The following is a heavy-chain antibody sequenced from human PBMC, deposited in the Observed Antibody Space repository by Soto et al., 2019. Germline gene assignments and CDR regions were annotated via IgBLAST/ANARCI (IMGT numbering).Heavy chain of an antibody. J-gene: IGHJ6*02. Sequence: QVQLQESGPGLVKPSQTLSLTCTVSGGSISSGDYYWSWIRQPPGKGLEWIGYIYYSGSTYYNPSLKXXVXIXXDTSKNQFSLKLSSVTAADTAVYYCAREEIYGMDVWGQGTTVTVSS. CDR2: IYYSGST. V-gene: IGHV4-30-4*01. CDR1: GGSISSGDYY. CDR3: AREEIYGMDV.